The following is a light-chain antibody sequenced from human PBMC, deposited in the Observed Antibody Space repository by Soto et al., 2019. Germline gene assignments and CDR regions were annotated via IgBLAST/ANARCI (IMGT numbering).Light chain of an antibody. CDR3: HQRKSWPRT. CDR2: DTS. Sequence: EIVVTSSPAPLSSSPGERATLSCRASQTVNSKLAWYQHKPGQAPRLLIYDTSNRATGIPARFSGSGSGTEFTLTISSLEPEDFAVYYCHQRKSWPRTFGQGTKVDIK. V-gene: IGKV3-11*01. CDR1: QTVNSK. J-gene: IGKJ1*01.